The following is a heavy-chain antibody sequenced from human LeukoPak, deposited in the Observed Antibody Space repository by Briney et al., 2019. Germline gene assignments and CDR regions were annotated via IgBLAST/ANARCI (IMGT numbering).Heavy chain of an antibody. CDR2: ISRDGSRI. J-gene: IGHJ3*02. CDR1: GFTFSTYW. CDR3: ARGAIFGVVITRSAFDI. Sequence: GGSLRLSCAASGFTFSTYWMHWVRQAPGKGLVWVSGISRDGSRINYADSVKGRFTISRDNAKNTLYLQMNSLRAEDTAVYYCARGAIFGVVITRSAFDIWGQGTMVTVSS. D-gene: IGHD3-3*01. V-gene: IGHV3-74*01.